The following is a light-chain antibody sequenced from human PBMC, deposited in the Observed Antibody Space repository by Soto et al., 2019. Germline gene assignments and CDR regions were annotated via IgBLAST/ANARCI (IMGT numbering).Light chain of an antibody. J-gene: IGLJ2*01. CDR2: GVN. CDR3: SSYTSSGTVL. Sequence: QSALTQPASVSGSPGQSITISCTGTSSDVGGYHYVSWYQQHPGKAPKLMFFGVNNRPSGLSNRFSGSKSGNTASLTISGLQAADEAEYFCSSYTSSGTVLFGGGTKLTVL. CDR1: SSDVGGYHY. V-gene: IGLV2-14*01.